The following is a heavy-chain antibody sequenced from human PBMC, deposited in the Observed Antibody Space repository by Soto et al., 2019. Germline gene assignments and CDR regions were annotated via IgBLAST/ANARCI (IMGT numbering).Heavy chain of an antibody. CDR2: IWYDGSNK. Sequence: PGGSLRLSCAASGFTFSSYGMHWVRQAPGKXLEWVAVIWYDGSNKYYADSVKGRFTISRDNSKNTLYLQMNSLRAEDTAVYYCARGTPYYYDSSGYSDAFDIWGQGTMVTVSS. D-gene: IGHD3-22*01. CDR1: GFTFSSYG. J-gene: IGHJ3*02. CDR3: ARGTPYYYDSSGYSDAFDI. V-gene: IGHV3-33*01.